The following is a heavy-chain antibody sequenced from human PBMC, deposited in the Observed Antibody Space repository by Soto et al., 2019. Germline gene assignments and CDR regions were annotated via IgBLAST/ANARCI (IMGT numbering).Heavy chain of an antibody. CDR2: IIPIFGTA. J-gene: IGHJ6*02. Sequence: ASVKVSCKASGGTFSSYAISWVRQAPGQGLEWMGGIIPIFGTANYAQKFQGRVTITADESTSTAYMELSSLRSEDTAVYYCARDAGYYYGMDVWVQGTTVTVSS. CDR3: ARDAGYYYGMDV. CDR1: GGTFSSYA. V-gene: IGHV1-69*13.